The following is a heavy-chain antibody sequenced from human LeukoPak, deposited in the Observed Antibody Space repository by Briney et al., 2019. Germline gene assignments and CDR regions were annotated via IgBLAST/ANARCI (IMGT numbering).Heavy chain of an antibody. D-gene: IGHD1-14*01. Sequence: GGPLTLSCAASGFTFSSYSMIWLRQAPEEGVEWVSYISSSTNTIYHPHSEKGRFTISRDNAKNSLYLQIKRLRAEDTAVYYCERKGAANRAFDIWGQGTMVTVSS. V-gene: IGHV3-48*01. CDR2: ISSSTNTI. J-gene: IGHJ3*02. CDR1: GFTFSSYS. CDR3: ERKGAANRAFDI.